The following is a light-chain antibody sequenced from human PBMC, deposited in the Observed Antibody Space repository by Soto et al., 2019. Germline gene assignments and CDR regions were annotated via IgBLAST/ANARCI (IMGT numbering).Light chain of an antibody. V-gene: IGKV1-39*01. J-gene: IGKJ1*01. CDR2: AAS. CDR3: QQSYNTLPT. CDR1: QSISSY. Sequence: DIQMTQSPSSLSASVGDRVTITCRPSQSISSYLNWYQQKPGKAPKLLIYAASTLQSGVPSRFSGSGSGTDFTLTISSLQPADFATYYCQQSYNTLPTFGQGTQVDIK.